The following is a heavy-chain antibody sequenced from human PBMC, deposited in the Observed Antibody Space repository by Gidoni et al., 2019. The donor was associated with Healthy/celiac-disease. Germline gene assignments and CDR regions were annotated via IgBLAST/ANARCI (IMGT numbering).Heavy chain of an antibody. D-gene: IGHD2-8*01. CDR2: INAGNGNT. CDR3: ARDLGVYAIGAPNNWFDP. Sequence: VSCKASGYTFTSYAMHWVRQAPGQRLEWMGWINAGNGNTKYSQKFQGRVTITRDTSASTAYMELSSLRSEDTAVYYCARDLGVYAIGAPNNWFDPWGQGTLVTVSS. J-gene: IGHJ5*02. CDR1: GYTFTSYA. V-gene: IGHV1-3*01.